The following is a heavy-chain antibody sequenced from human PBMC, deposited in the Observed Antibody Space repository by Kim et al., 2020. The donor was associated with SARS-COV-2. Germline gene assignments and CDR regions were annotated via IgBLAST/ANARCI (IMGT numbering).Heavy chain of an antibody. V-gene: IGHV3-30*04. J-gene: IGHJ6*02. CDR1: GFTFSSYA. CDR3: ARGRNPHFITIFGVVTDPSYYYYYYGMDV. D-gene: IGHD3-3*01. Sequence: GGSLRLSCAASGFTFSSYAMHWVRQAPGKGLEWVAVISYDGSNKYYVDSVKGRFTISRDNSENTLYLQMNSLRAEDTAVYYCARGRNPHFITIFGVVTDPSYYYYYYGMDVWGQGTTVTVSS. CDR2: ISYDGSNK.